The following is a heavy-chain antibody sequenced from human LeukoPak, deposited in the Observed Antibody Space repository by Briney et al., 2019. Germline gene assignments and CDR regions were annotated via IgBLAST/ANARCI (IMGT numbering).Heavy chain of an antibody. D-gene: IGHD4-17*01. V-gene: IGHV1-69*05. CDR2: IIPIFGTA. Sequence: ASVKVSCKASGGTFSSYAISWVRQAPGQGLEWMGGIIPIFGTANYAQKFQGRVTITTDESTSTAYMELSSLRSEDTAVYYCASSMTTVTSNWFDPWGQGTLVTVSS. CDR3: ASSMTTVTSNWFDP. CDR1: GGTFSSYA. J-gene: IGHJ5*02.